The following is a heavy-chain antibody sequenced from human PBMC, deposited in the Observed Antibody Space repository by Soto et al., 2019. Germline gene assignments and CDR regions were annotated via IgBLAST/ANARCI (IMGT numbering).Heavy chain of an antibody. D-gene: IGHD3-3*01. V-gene: IGHV1-18*01. J-gene: IGHJ6*02. CDR1: GYTFTSYG. CDR3: ARDSPKAADFGVVIHYYYYGMDV. CDR2: ISAYNGNT. Sequence: GASVKVSCKASGYTFTSYGISWVRQAPGQGLEWMGWISAYNGNTNYAQKLQGRVTMTTDTSTSTAYMELRSLRSDDTAVYYCARDSPKAADFGVVIHYYYYGMDVWGQGTTVTV.